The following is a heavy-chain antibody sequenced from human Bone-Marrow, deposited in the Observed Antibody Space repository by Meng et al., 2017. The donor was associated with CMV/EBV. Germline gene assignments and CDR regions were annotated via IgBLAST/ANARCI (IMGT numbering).Heavy chain of an antibody. CDR2: ISAYNGNT. V-gene: IGHV1-18*01. CDR3: ARASNSGSYPRGWYYYYGMDV. D-gene: IGHD1-26*01. Sequence: ASVKVSCKASGYTFTSYDINWVRQAPGQGLEWMGWISAYNGNTNYAQKLQGRVTMTTDTSTSTAYMELRSLRSDDTAVYYCARASNSGSYPRGWYYYYGMDVWGQGTTVTVSS. J-gene: IGHJ6*02. CDR1: GYTFTSYD.